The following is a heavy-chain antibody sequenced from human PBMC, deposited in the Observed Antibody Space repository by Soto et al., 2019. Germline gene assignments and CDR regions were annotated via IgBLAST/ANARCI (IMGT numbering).Heavy chain of an antibody. Sequence: SETLSLTCSVSDGSVRSGMYYWSWVRQPPGKGLEWLGNVHFSGTTIYNPSLMGRVTMSVDMSKNHVFLELTSVTAEDTAIYYCARYCNNFDCNHFYYFDSWDQGTRFTVSP. V-gene: IGHV4-61*03. J-gene: IGHJ4*02. D-gene: IGHD2-8*01. CDR2: VHFSGTT. CDR3: ARYCNNFDCNHFYYFDS. CDR1: DGSVRSGMYY.